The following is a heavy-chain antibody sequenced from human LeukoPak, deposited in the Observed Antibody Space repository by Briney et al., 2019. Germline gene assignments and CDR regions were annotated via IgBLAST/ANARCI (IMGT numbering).Heavy chain of an antibody. CDR2: MSSDGSKK. D-gene: IGHD3-22*01. Sequence: PGGSLRLSCAASGFTFSRYAMHWVRQAPGKGLEWVAVMSSDGSKKYYADSVKGRFTISRDNSKNTLYLQMNSLRAEDTAVYYCARGSTYYDSSGQVPFDYWGQGTLVTVSS. CDR3: ARGSTYYDSSGQVPFDY. CDR1: GFTFSRYA. V-gene: IGHV3-30-3*01. J-gene: IGHJ4*02.